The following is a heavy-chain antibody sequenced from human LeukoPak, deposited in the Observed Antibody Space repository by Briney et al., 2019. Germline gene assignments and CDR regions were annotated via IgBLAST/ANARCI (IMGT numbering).Heavy chain of an antibody. J-gene: IGHJ5*02. CDR2: IKSKTDGGTT. V-gene: IGHV3-15*01. CDR3: TARLDGGYSYGPDA. Sequence: GGSLRLSCAASGFTFSNAWMSWVRQAPGKGLEWVGRIKSKTDGGTTDYAAPVKGRFTISRDHSKNTLYLQMNSLKTEDTAVYYCTARLDGGYSYGPDAWGQGTLVTVSS. D-gene: IGHD5-18*01. CDR1: GFTFSNAW.